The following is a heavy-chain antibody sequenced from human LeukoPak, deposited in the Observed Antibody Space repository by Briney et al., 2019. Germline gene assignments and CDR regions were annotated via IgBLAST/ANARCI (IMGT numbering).Heavy chain of an antibody. J-gene: IGHJ4*02. Sequence: ASVKVSCKASGYNFFTYGITWVRQAPGQGLEWMGWISPHNDNANYAQKFQDRVIMTTDTSTSTAYMELRSLRSDDTAVYYCAREGHDYGDYTSDYWGQGTLVTVSS. CDR3: AREGHDYGDYTSDY. V-gene: IGHV1-18*01. CDR1: GYNFFTYG. CDR2: ISPHNDNA. D-gene: IGHD4-17*01.